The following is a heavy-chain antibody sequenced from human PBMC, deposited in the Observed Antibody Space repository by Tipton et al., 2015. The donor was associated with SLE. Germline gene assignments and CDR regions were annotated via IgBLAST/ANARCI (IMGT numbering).Heavy chain of an antibody. CDR2: INHSGST. V-gene: IGHV4-34*01. CDR1: GGSFSGYY. D-gene: IGHD3-10*01. Sequence: TLSLTCAVYGGSFSGYYWSWIRQPPGKGLGWIGEINHSGSTNYNPSLKSRVTISVDTSKNQFSLKLSSVTAADTAVYYCARRRGCFDIWGQGTMVTVSS. J-gene: IGHJ3*02. CDR3: ARRRGCFDI.